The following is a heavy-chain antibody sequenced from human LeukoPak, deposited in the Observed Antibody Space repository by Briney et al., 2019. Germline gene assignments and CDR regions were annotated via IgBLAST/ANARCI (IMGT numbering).Heavy chain of an antibody. V-gene: IGHV1-8*01. D-gene: IGHD5-18*01. J-gene: IGHJ4*02. CDR3: ARVGYSYGPYYFDY. CDR1: GYTFTSYD. CDR2: MNPNSGNT. Sequence: ASVKVSCKASGYTFTSYDINWVRQATGQGLEWMGWMNPNSGNTGYAQKLQGRVTMTTDTSTSTAYMELRSLRSDDTAVYYCARVGYSYGPYYFDYWGQGTLVTVSS.